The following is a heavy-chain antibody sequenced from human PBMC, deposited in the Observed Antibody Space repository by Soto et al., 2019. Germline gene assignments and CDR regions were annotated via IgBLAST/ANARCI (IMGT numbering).Heavy chain of an antibody. CDR3: LTKNTGYSWFDP. J-gene: IGHJ5*02. CDR1: GYNFGTYW. V-gene: IGHV5-51*01. Sequence: GESLKISCEGSGYNFGTYWIGWGRQMPGKGLELVGIVYPTDSETRYNPSFQGQVTISADKTINTAYLQWYSLKASVTAIYFCLTKNTGYSWFDPWGQGTLVPVS. D-gene: IGHD3-9*01. CDR2: VYPTDSET.